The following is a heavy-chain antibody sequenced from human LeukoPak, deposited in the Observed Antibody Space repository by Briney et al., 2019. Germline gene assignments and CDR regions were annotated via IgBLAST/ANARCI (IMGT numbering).Heavy chain of an antibody. Sequence: GGSLRLSCAASGFTFNNYAMRWVRQAPGKGLEWVSGISGGGDSTFYADSVKGRFTISRDNSKNTLYLQMNSLRAEDTAVYYCARDPIQLWLMGFDYWGQGTLVTVSS. CDR3: ARDPIQLWLMGFDY. CDR1: GFTFNNYA. J-gene: IGHJ4*02. V-gene: IGHV3-23*01. D-gene: IGHD5-18*01. CDR2: ISGGGDST.